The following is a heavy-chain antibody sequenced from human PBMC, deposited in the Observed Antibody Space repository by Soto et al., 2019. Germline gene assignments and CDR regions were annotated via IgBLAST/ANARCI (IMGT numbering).Heavy chain of an antibody. V-gene: IGHV3-30*03. J-gene: IGHJ4*02. Sequence: QVQLVESGGGVVQPGRSLRLSCAASGFPFTTYGMHWVREGPDKGLEWVAVISYDGSNKFYADSVKGRFTISRDNSKNPLYLQMTSLRPEDTALYYCVAGQYYFDYRGQGTLVIVSS. CDR1: GFPFTTYG. CDR3: VAGQYYFDY. CDR2: ISYDGSNK.